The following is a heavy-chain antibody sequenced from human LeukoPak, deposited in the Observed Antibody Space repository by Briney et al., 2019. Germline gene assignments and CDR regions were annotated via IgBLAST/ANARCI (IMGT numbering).Heavy chain of an antibody. CDR2: ISSSSSTI. CDR3: ARDGYYYDSSGYFWFDP. J-gene: IGHJ5*02. Sequence: GGSLRLSCAASGFTFSSYGMNWVRQAPGKGLEWVSYISSSSSTIYYADSVKGRFTISRDNAKNSLYLQMNSLRAEDTAVYYCARDGYYYDSSGYFWFDPWGQGTLVTVSS. V-gene: IGHV3-48*04. CDR1: GFTFSSYG. D-gene: IGHD3-22*01.